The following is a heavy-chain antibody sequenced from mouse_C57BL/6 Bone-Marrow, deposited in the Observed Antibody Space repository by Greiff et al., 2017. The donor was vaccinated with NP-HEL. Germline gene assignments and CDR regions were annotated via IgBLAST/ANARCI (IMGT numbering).Heavy chain of an antibody. CDR3: AYGYYWYFDV. CDR1: GYTFTSYW. CDR2: IDPSDSYT. Sequence: QVQLQQPGAELVRPGTSVKLSCKASGYTFTSYWMHWVKQRPGQGLEWIGVIDPSDSYTNYNQKFKGKATLTEDTSSSTAYMQLSSLTSEDSAVYYCAYGYYWYFDVWGTGTTVTVSS. J-gene: IGHJ1*03. D-gene: IGHD2-2*01. V-gene: IGHV1-59*01.